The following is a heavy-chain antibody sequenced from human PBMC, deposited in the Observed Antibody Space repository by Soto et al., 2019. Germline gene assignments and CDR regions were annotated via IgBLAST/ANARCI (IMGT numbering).Heavy chain of an antibody. D-gene: IGHD2-15*01. CDR1: GYSFTNYC. V-gene: IGHV1-46*01. CDR3: ARDGGLLTASWHYDL. Sequence: QVQLVQSGADVKKPGTSVKVSCKAAGYSFTNYCMYWVRQAPGQGLEWMGMINPRTRSTRYAQKFQDRVTLTRDTATTTVYMELSTLISDDTAVYYFARDGGLLTASWHYDLWGPGTLVTVSS. J-gene: IGHJ2*01. CDR2: INPRTRST.